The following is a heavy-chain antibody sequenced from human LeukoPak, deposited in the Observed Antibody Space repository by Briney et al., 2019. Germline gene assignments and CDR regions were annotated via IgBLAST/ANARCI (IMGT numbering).Heavy chain of an antibody. CDR1: GGSISSSSYY. V-gene: IGHV4-39*02. Sequence: PSETLSLTCTVSGGSISSSSYYWGWIRQPPGKGLEWIGSIYFSGSTYYNPSLKSRVTISADTSKSHFSLKLSSVTAADTAVYYCASRFDYWGRGILVTVSP. CDR2: IYFSGST. CDR3: ASRFDY. J-gene: IGHJ4*02.